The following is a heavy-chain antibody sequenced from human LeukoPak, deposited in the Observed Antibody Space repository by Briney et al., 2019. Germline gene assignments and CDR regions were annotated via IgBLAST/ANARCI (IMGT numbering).Heavy chain of an antibody. D-gene: IGHD6-19*01. CDR2: IYYSGST. V-gene: IGHV4-59*01. Sequence: SETLSLTCTVSGGSLSSYYWSWIRQPPGKGLEGIGYIYYSGSTNYNPSLKSRVTISVDTSKNQFSLKLSSVTAADTAVYYCARAYDSGWYPFDYWGQGTLVTVSS. CDR1: GGSLSSYY. J-gene: IGHJ4*02. CDR3: ARAYDSGWYPFDY.